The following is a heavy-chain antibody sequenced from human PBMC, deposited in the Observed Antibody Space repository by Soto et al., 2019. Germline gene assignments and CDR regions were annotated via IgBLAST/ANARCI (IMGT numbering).Heavy chain of an antibody. D-gene: IGHD3-16*01. V-gene: IGHV3-11*01. Sequence: QVQLVESGGGLVKPGGSLRLSCAASGFSFSDYYMSWIRQAPGKGLEWISDISNSGRTIYYSDSLKGRFTISRDNAKNSLDLQMNSRRVDDTAIYYCARLPYPWGWFDTWGQGTRVTVSS. J-gene: IGHJ5*02. CDR2: ISNSGRTI. CDR1: GFSFSDYY. CDR3: ARLPYPWGWFDT.